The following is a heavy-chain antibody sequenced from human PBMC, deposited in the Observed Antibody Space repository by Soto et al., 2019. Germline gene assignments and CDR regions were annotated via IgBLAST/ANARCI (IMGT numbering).Heavy chain of an antibody. CDR2: ISTYNGKT. CDR3: ARDRVEAALGTFDQ. J-gene: IGHJ4*02. V-gene: IGHV1-18*01. CDR1: GYTFSTYP. Sequence: GASVKVSCKTSGYTFSTYPISWVRQAPGQGLEWVGWISTYNGKTNYGQKFQGRVTITTDTSTSTAYMDPRNLRSDDTAVYYCARDRVEAALGTFDQWGQGTLVTVSS. D-gene: IGHD6-13*01.